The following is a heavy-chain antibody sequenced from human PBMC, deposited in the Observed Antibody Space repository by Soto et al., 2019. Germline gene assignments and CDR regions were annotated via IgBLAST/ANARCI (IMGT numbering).Heavy chain of an antibody. D-gene: IGHD3-10*01. Sequence: NPGGSLRLSCAASGFTFSDYYMSWIRQAPGKGLEWVSYISSSGSTIYYADSVKGRFTISRDNAKDSLYLQMNSLRAEDTAVYYCATLPGTMVRGARYWGQGTLVTVSS. CDR3: ATLPGTMVRGARY. V-gene: IGHV3-11*01. J-gene: IGHJ4*02. CDR2: ISSSGSTI. CDR1: GFTFSDYY.